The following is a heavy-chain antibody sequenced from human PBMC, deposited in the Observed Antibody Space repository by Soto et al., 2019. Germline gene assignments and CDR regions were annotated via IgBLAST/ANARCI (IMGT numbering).Heavy chain of an antibody. J-gene: IGHJ5*02. Sequence: QVQLVQSGAEVKKPGASVKVSSKVSGYTLNNEAIHWGRQAPGKGLEWLGGFDPDEADTIYAQHFQGRVTMTEDTSTDTVYMELSSLRSEDAALYFCTTYHGDYNFVHWGQGTLVTVSS. CDR3: TTYHGDYNFVH. CDR1: GYTLNNEA. D-gene: IGHD4-17*01. V-gene: IGHV1-24*01. CDR2: FDPDEADT.